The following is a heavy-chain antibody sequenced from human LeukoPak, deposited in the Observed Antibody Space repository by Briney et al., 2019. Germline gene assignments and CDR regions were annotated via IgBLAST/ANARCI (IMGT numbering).Heavy chain of an antibody. D-gene: IGHD2-2*01. CDR2: ISWNSGSI. CDR1: GFTFDDYA. Sequence: GGSLRLSCAASGFTFDDYAMHWVRQAPGKGLEWVSGISWNSGSIGYADSVKGRFTISRDNAKNSLYLQMNSLRAEDTALYYCAKSGGSGTVFDYWGQGTLVTVSS. V-gene: IGHV3-9*01. CDR3: AKSGGSGTVFDY. J-gene: IGHJ4*02.